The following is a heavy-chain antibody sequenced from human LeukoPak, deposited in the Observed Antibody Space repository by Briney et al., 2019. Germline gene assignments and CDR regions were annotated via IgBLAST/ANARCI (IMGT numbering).Heavy chain of an antibody. J-gene: IGHJ6*02. D-gene: IGHD3-22*01. CDR1: GYTFTSYY. Sequence: ASVKVSCKASGYTFTSYYIHWVRQAPGQGLEWMGIINPSGGSTSYAQKFQGRVTMTRDTSTSTIYMELSSLRSEDTAVYYCAPSSGYYYGGMDVWGQGTTVTVSS. CDR2: INPSGGST. CDR3: APSSGYYYGGMDV. V-gene: IGHV1-46*01.